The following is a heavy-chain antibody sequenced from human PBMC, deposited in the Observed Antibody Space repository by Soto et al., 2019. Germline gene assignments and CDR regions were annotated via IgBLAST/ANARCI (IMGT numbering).Heavy chain of an antibody. Sequence: QVQLVQSGAEVKKPGSSVNVSCKASGGTFSSYGLSWVRQAPGQGLEWVGGIIPTLTTANYAQKFQGRVTITADKSTSTAYMELSSLRFEDTAVYYCARGGYCGSTSCYGDDWFDPWGQGTLVTVSS. V-gene: IGHV1-69*06. CDR1: GGTFSSYG. CDR2: IIPTLTTA. CDR3: ARGGYCGSTSCYGDDWFDP. D-gene: IGHD2-2*01. J-gene: IGHJ5*02.